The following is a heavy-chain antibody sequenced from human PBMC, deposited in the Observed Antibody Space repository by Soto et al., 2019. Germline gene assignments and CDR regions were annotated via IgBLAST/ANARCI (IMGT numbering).Heavy chain of an antibody. V-gene: IGHV4-34*01. Sequence: SDTLSLTWAVYGVSCSDYYWSWLSPATGKGLEWIGEINHSGSTNYNPSLKSRVTIWVDPSKKPFCLERSSGPGADTAVYYCARLHNRSRRGRRKQQLDCWRQGTRVSVPA. CDR3: ARLHNRSRRGRRKQQLDC. D-gene: IGHD6-13*01. CDR1: GVSCSDYY. J-gene: IGHJ4*02. CDR2: INHSGST.